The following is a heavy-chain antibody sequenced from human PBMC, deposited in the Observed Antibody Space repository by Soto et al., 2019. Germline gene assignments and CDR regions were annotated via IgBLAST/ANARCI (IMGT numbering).Heavy chain of an antibody. CDR2: ITGSGSTT. D-gene: IGHD3-16*01. CDR1: EFTFSSYA. CDR3: VRRGGALGY. V-gene: IGHV3-23*01. Sequence: EVQLMESGGGLVQPGGSLRLSCAGSEFTFSSYAVSWVRQAPGKGLEWVSVITGSGSTTYYADSVKGRFTISRDNSKNTLYLQMNSLRAEDTAVYYCVRRGGALGYWGQGTLVTVSS. J-gene: IGHJ4*02.